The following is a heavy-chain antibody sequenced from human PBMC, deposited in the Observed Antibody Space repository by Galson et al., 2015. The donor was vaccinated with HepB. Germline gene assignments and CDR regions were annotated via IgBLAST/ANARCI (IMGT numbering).Heavy chain of an antibody. CDR3: TRPGYGSSWFLDYSHGMDI. D-gene: IGHD6-13*01. Sequence: SLRLSCAASGFTFSGSGIHWVRLASGKGLEWVGRIRNRANNYATAYAASVRGRFTVSRDDSKNTAYLQMNSLKTEDTAVYYCTRPGYGSSWFLDYSHGMDIWGQGTTVNVS. CDR1: GFTFSGSG. CDR2: IRNRANNYAT. J-gene: IGHJ6*02. V-gene: IGHV3-73*01.